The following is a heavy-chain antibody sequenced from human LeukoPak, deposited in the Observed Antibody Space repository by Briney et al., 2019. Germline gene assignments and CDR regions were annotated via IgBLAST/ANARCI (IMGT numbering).Heavy chain of an antibody. J-gene: IGHJ4*02. V-gene: IGHV3-33*01. Sequence: PGGSMRLSCAASGFTFSDYGMHWVRQAPGKGLDWVAVIWYYGSNKNYSDSVKSQLTISRDTSKTPMYLQMYSLRADDTSLYYCARYLRNDYGSGSYYFDYWGQGTLVTVSS. CDR1: GFTFSDYG. CDR3: ARYLRNDYGSGSYYFDY. D-gene: IGHD3-10*01. CDR2: IWYYGSNK.